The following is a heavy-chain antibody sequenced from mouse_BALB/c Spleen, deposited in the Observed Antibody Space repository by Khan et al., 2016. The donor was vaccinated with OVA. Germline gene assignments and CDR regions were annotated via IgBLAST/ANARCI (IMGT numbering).Heavy chain of an antibody. J-gene: IGHJ2*01. D-gene: IGHD1-1*01. Sequence: VQLQQSGPGLVKPSQSLSLTWTVTGYSITSDYAWHWIRQFPGNKLEWMGYISYSGNTKYHPSLQSRISITRNTSKNQFFLQLNSVTIEDTATYYCARVYGGDFDYWGQGTTLTVSS. V-gene: IGHV3-2*02. CDR1: GYSITSDYA. CDR2: ISYSGNT. CDR3: ARVYGGDFDY.